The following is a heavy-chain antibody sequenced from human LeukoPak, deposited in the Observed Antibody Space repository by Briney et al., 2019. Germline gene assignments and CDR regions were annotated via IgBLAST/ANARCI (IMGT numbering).Heavy chain of an antibody. D-gene: IGHD2-15*01. CDR1: SRSVRGSY. Sequence: PWATLSLTFAVYSRSVRGSYGSGTRHPPGKGLGCIGEMNHRGVTSYTRSLKGRVTISLETSKNQFSLKLVCVTAAHTAVYCFAKAEHCRGGSCKDAFDFWGQGPMVTVSS. J-gene: IGHJ3*01. V-gene: IGHV4-34*01. CDR2: MNHRGVT. CDR3: AKAEHCRGGSCKDAFDF.